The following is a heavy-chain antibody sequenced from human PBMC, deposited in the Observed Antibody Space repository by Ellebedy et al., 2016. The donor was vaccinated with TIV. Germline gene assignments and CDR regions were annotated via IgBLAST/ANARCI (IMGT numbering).Heavy chain of an antibody. V-gene: IGHV3-23*01. CDR3: REGHYSDV. CDR1: GIRFGDFF. CDR2: ISAGGDDT. Sequence: GGSLRLSXATSGIRFGDFFMSWVRQAPGRGLQWVSTISAGGDDTYLADSVKGRFTISRDNSRNILYLQMSSLRDEDSAIYYCREGHYSDVWGQGTRVTVSA. J-gene: IGHJ4*02.